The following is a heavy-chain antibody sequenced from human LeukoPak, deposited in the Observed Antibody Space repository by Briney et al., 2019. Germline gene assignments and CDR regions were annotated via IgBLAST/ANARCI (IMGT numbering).Heavy chain of an antibody. D-gene: IGHD3-10*01. CDR1: RFSLGNFV. J-gene: IGHJ4*02. V-gene: IGHV3-15*01. Sequence: GGSLRLSCTPSRFSLGNFVMSWVRQAPGKGLEWVGRIKSKTDGGTTDYAAPVKGRFTISRDDSKNTLYLQMNSLKTEDTAVYYCTTDYGSGSYRYFNYWGQGTLVTVSS. CDR2: IKSKTDGGTT. CDR3: TTDYGSGSYRYFNY.